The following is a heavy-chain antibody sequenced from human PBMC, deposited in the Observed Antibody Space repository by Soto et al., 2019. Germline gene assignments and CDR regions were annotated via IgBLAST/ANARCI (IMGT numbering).Heavy chain of an antibody. V-gene: IGHV2-70*04. CDR3: SQIPIVGAHR. Sequence: VSGPTLANPTKTLTLSCSLSGRSLTTSGVRVDWIRQPPGKALEWLARIDWDDDKFYSTSLKNRLTFSRDTSTNRGGLIMHYMEPVDSATYCCSQIPIVGAHRWGQGTLVTVSS. CDR2: IDWDDDK. J-gene: IGHJ5*02. D-gene: IGHD1-26*01. CDR1: GRSLTTSGVR.